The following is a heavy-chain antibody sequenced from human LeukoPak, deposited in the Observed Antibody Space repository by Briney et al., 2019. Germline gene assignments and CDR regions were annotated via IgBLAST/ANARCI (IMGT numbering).Heavy chain of an antibody. D-gene: IGHD5-18*01. CDR2: INPNSGGT. J-gene: IGHJ5*02. CDR1: GYTFTGYY. V-gene: IGHV1-2*02. CDR3: ATEVTQLWSRRNWFDP. Sequence: ASVKVSCKASGYTFTGYYMHWVRQAPGQGLEWMGWINPNSGGTNYAQKFQGRVTMTRDTSISTAYMELSSLRSEDTAVYYCATEVTQLWSRRNWFDPWGQGTLVTVSS.